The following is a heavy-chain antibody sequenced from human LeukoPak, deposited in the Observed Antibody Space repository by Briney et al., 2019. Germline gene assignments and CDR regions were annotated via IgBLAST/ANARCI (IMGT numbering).Heavy chain of an antibody. J-gene: IGHJ4*02. D-gene: IGHD4-17*01. CDR1: GFSFISYG. CDR3: AKRPSDCGDYVSYFDY. CDR2: ISDDGRRK. V-gene: IGHV3-30*18. Sequence: GGSLRLSCAASGFSFISYGMHWVRQAPGKGLEWVGVISDDGRRKDYADSVKGRFTISRDNSKDTLYLQTNSLRAEDTAVYYCAKRPSDCGDYVSYFDYWGQGTLVTVSS.